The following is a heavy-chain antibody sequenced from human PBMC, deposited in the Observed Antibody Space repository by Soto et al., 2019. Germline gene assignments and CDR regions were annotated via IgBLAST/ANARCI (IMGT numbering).Heavy chain of an antibody. CDR3: ARASIIVVVPASKSNWDDP. CDR2: TYYRSKWYN. J-gene: IGHJ5*02. Sequence: SRTLSLACAISGDSVSSNSAAWNWIRQSPSRGLEWLGRTYYRSKWYNDYAVSVKSRITINPDTSKNQFSLQLNSVTPEDTAVYYCARASIIVVVPASKSNWDDPWGQGTRATV. CDR1: GDSVSSNSAA. V-gene: IGHV6-1*01. D-gene: IGHD2-2*01.